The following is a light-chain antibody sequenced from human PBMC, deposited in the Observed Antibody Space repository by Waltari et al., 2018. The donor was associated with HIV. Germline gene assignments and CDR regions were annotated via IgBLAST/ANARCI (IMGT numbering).Light chain of an antibody. J-gene: IGLJ2*01. Sequence: QSVLTQPPSASGTPGQRVTIPCSGSSSNIGTNSIYWYQKLPGTAPKLLIYRNNQRPSGCPDRFSGSKSCTSVFLAISGLRSEDEADYYCAAWDENLSGRVVFGGGTKLTV. CDR3: AAWDENLSGRVV. V-gene: IGLV1-47*01. CDR1: SSNIGTNS. CDR2: RNN.